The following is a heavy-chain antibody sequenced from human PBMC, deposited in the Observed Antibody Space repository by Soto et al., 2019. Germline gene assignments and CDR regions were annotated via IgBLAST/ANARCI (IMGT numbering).Heavy chain of an antibody. CDR1: GYSFTSYW. D-gene: IGHD6-13*01. CDR2: IYPGDSDT. V-gene: IGHV5-51*01. Sequence: PGESLKISCKGSGYSFTSYWIGWVRQMPGKGLEWMGIIYPGDSDTRYSPSFQGQVTISADKSISTAYLQWSSLKASDTAMYYCARGRLSGIAAAANRVAFDLWGQGTMVTVPS. J-gene: IGHJ3*01. CDR3: ARGRLSGIAAAANRVAFDL.